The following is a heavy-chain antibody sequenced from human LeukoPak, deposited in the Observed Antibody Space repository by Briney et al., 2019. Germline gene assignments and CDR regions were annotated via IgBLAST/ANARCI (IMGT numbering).Heavy chain of an antibody. CDR2: IKQDGSEK. J-gene: IGHJ6*03. CDR1: GFAFSSYW. D-gene: IGHD3-3*01. CDR3: ARDQKDYDFWSNDYYYYMDV. V-gene: IGHV3-7*01. Sequence: GGSLRLSCAASGFAFSSYWMSWVRQAPGKGLEWVANIKQDGSEKYYVDSVKGRFTISRVNAKNSLYLQMNSLRAEDTAVYYCARDQKDYDFWSNDYYYYMDVWGKGTTVTVSS.